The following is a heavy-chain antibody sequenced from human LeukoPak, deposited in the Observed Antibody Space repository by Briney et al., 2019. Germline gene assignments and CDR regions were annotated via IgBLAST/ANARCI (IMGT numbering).Heavy chain of an antibody. V-gene: IGHV3-30*02. Sequence: GGSLRLSCAASGFTFSSYGMHWVRQAPGKGLEWAAFIRYDGSNKYYADSVKGRFTISRDNSKNTLYLQMNSLRAEDTAVYYCAKEGYDSSGLDYWGQGTLVTVSS. D-gene: IGHD3-22*01. J-gene: IGHJ4*02. CDR1: GFTFSSYG. CDR2: IRYDGSNK. CDR3: AKEGYDSSGLDY.